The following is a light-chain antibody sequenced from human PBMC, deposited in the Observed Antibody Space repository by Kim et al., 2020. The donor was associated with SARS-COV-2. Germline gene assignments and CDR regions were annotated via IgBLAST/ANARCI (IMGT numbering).Light chain of an antibody. CDR2: AAS. CDR3: QQSYITPFT. V-gene: IGKV1-39*01. CDR1: QSISSH. Sequence: DIQMTQSPSSLSASVGDRVTITCRTTQSISSHLNWYQQKPGRAPKLLISAASTLQGGVPSRFSGSGSETDFTLTISSLQPEDFATYFCQQSYITPFTFGPGIKVDIK. J-gene: IGKJ3*01.